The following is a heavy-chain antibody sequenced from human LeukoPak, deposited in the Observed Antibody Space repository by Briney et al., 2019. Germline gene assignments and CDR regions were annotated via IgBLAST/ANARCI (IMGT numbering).Heavy chain of an antibody. CDR2: IFHTGDV. CDR3: ARVVASTSIDS. J-gene: IGHJ4*02. V-gene: IGHV4-38-2*02. CDR1: GYSINSGYF. Sequence: SETLSLTCTVSGYSINSGYFWGWVRQPPGKGPEWIGSIFHTGDVYYNPSLRSRVTLSIDTSRTQVSLKVTSVTAADTALYYCARVVASTSIDSWGQGILVTVSS. D-gene: IGHD2-15*01.